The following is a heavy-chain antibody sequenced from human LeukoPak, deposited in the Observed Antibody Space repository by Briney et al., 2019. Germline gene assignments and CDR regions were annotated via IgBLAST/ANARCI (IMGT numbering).Heavy chain of an antibody. V-gene: IGHV4-39*01. CDR3: ARSYYYDYRQIDY. D-gene: IGHD3-22*01. CDR2: IYYSGST. Sequence: PSETLSLTCTVSGDSVSTSSYYWGWIRQPPGKGLEWLGSIYYSGSTYYNPSLKSRVTISVDTSKNQFSLNLYSVTAADTAVFYCARSYYYDYRQIDYWGQGTLVTVSS. CDR1: GDSVSTSSYY. J-gene: IGHJ4*02.